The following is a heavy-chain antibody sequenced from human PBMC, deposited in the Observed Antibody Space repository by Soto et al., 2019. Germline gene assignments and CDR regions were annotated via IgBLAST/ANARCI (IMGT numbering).Heavy chain of an antibody. CDR3: ARGISGTYTALDF. Sequence: GASVKVSCKASGYGFTTYYLHWVRQAPGQGPEWMGMINPNGGATAYAQKFQGRVSMTTDMSTSTVFMDLSSLRFDDTAVYYCARGISGTYTALDFWGQGALVTVSS. J-gene: IGHJ4*02. CDR2: INPNGGAT. D-gene: IGHD1-26*01. CDR1: GYGFTTYY. V-gene: IGHV1-46*01.